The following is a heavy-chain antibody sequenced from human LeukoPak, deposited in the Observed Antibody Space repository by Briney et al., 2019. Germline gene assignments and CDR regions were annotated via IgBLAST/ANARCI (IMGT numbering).Heavy chain of an antibody. J-gene: IGHJ4*02. Sequence: PSETLSLTCAVYGGSFSGYYWSWIRQPPGKGLEWIGEINHSGSTNYNPSLKSRVTISVDTSKNQFSLKLSSVTAADTAVYYCASLTGYYLYYFDYWGQGTLVTVSS. V-gene: IGHV4-34*01. CDR2: INHSGST. CDR3: ASLTGYYLYYFDY. D-gene: IGHD3-9*01. CDR1: GGSFSGYY.